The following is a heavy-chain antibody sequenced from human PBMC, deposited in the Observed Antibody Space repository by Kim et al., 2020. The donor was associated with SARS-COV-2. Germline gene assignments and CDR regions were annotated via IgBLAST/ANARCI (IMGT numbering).Heavy chain of an antibody. J-gene: IGHJ6*02. V-gene: IGHV1-18*04. CDR1: GYTFTSYG. Sequence: ASVKVSCKASGYTFTSYGISWVRQAPGQGLEWMGWISAYNGNTNYAQKLQGRVTMTTDTSTSTAYMELRSLRSDDTAGYYCARDSSYYGSGSYYNYYYYYGMDVWGQGTTVTVSS. D-gene: IGHD3-10*01. CDR3: ARDSSYYGSGSYYNYYYYYGMDV. CDR2: ISAYNGNT.